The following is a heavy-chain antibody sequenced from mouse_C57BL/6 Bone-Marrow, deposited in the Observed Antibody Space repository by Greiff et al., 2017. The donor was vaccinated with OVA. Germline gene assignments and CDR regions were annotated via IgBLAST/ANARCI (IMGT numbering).Heavy chain of an antibody. D-gene: IGHD2-3*01. CDR2: IYPGNSDT. CDR3: ARSFDYYDGYYYFDY. V-gene: IGHV1-5*01. CDR1: GYTFTSYW. Sequence: VQLQQSGTVLARPGASVKMSCKTSGYTFTSYWMHWVKQRPGQGLEWIGAIYPGNSDTNYNQKFKGKATLTVDTSSSTAYMQLSSLTSEDSAVYYCARSFDYYDGYYYFDYWGQGTTLTVSS. J-gene: IGHJ2*01.